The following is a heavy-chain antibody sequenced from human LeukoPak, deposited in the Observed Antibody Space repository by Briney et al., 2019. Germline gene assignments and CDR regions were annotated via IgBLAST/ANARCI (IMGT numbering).Heavy chain of an antibody. J-gene: IGHJ6*03. CDR1: GYTFTCYG. CDR2: ISSYSGNT. Sequence: ASVKVSCKASGYTFTCYGITWVRQAPGQGREWMGWISSYSGNTNYAQKLQGRVTMTTDTYTSTAYMELRSLRSDDTAVYYCARVWYYASGSPTNMDVWGKGTTVTISS. D-gene: IGHD3-10*01. CDR3: ARVWYYASGSPTNMDV. V-gene: IGHV1-18*01.